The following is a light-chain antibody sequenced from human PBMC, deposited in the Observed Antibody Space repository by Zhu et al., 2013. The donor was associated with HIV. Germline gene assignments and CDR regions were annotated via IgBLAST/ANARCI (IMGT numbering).Light chain of an antibody. CDR2: DGN. CDR1: SSDLGTYNY. Sequence: QSALTQPRSVSGSPGQSVTISCTGTSSDLGTYNYVSWYQQHPGKAPKLMIYDGNKRPSGVPDRFSGSKSGTSASLAISGLQSEDEADYYCAGWDDSLNGWVFGGGTKLTVL. J-gene: IGLJ3*02. CDR3: AGWDDSLNGWV. V-gene: IGLV2-11*01.